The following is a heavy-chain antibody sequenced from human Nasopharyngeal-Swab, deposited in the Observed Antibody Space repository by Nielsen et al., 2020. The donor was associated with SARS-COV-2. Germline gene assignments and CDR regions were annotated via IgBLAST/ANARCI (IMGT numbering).Heavy chain of an antibody. CDR2: ISYDGSNE. D-gene: IGHD4-17*01. V-gene: IGHV3-30*18. Sequence: LSLTCAASGFTFSSSGMDWVRQAPGKGLEWVAVISYDGSNEYYGDSVKGRFTIYRDNSKNTLYLQMNSLRVDDTAVYYCAKDVHGDYGGIDYWGQGILVTVSS. CDR3: AKDVHGDYGGIDY. J-gene: IGHJ4*02. CDR1: GFTFSSSG.